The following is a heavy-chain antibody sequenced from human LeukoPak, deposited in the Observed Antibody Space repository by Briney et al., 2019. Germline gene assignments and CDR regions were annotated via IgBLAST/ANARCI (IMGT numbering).Heavy chain of an antibody. Sequence: GGSLRLSCAASGFTFSSYGMSWVRQAPGRGLEWVSSITGSGGSRYYADPVKGRFTISRDNSKNTLYLQMNSLRAEDTAVYYCAKGTTILPGVFDYWGQGTLVTVSS. CDR3: AKGTTILPGVFDY. J-gene: IGHJ4*02. V-gene: IGHV3-23*01. D-gene: IGHD2-15*01. CDR1: GFTFSSYG. CDR2: ITGSGGSR.